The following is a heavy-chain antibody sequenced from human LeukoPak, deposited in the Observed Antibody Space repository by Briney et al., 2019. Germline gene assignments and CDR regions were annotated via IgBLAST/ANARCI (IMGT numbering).Heavy chain of an antibody. Sequence: PSETLSLTCTVSGGSISSGSYYWSWIRQPPGKGLEWIGYIYYSGSTNYNPSLKSRVTISVDTSKNQFSLKLSSVTAADTAVYYCARGRDGYNSFDYWGQGTLVTVSS. D-gene: IGHD5-24*01. V-gene: IGHV4-61*01. J-gene: IGHJ4*02. CDR3: ARGRDGYNSFDY. CDR2: IYYSGST. CDR1: GGSISSGSYY.